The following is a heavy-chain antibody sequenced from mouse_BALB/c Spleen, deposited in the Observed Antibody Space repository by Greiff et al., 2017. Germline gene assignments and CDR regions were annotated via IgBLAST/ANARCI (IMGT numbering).Heavy chain of an antibody. J-gene: IGHJ1*01. CDR2: IWGGGST. D-gene: IGHD1-1*01. CDR1: GFSLSRYS. V-gene: IGHV2-6-4*01. CDR3: ARNYYYGSSHWYFDV. Sequence: QVQLKESGPGLVAPSQSLSITCTVSGFSLSRYSVHWVRQPPGKGLEWLGMIWGGGSTDYNSALKSRLSISKDNSKSQVFLKMNSLQTDDTAMYYCARNYYYGSSHWYFDVWGAGTTVTVSS.